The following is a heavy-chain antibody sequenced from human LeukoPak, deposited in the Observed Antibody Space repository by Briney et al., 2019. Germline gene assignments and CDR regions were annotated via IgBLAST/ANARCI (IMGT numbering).Heavy chain of an antibody. CDR3: AKANGGYCSSTSCYPFDY. J-gene: IGHJ4*02. Sequence: HSGGSLRLSCAASGFTFSSYAMSWVRQAPGKGLEWVSAISGSGSTYYADSVKGRFTISRDNSKNTLYLQMNSLRAEDTAVYYCAKANGGYCSSTSCYPFDYWGQGTLVTVSS. CDR2: ISGSGST. V-gene: IGHV3-23*01. D-gene: IGHD2-2*01. CDR1: GFTFSSYA.